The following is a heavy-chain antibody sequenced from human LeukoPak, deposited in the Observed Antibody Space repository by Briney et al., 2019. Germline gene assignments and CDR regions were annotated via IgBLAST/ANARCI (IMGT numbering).Heavy chain of an antibody. Sequence: GASVKVSCKASGGTFSSYAISWVRQAPGQGLEWMGRIIPIFGTANYAQKFQGRVTITTDGSTSTAYMELSSLRSDDTAVYYCASRLLGVVNDYWGQGTLVTVSS. CDR1: GGTFSSYA. D-gene: IGHD3-3*01. V-gene: IGHV1-69*05. CDR3: ASRLLGVVNDY. J-gene: IGHJ4*02. CDR2: IIPIFGTA.